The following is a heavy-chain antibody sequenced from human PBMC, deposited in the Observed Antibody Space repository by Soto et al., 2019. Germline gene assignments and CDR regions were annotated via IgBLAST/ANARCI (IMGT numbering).Heavy chain of an antibody. CDR2: IGYDGSNK. CDR1: GFTFSSYG. V-gene: IGHV3-33*01. J-gene: IGHJ6*02. D-gene: IGHD6-13*01. Sequence: QVQLVESGGGVVQPGRSLRLSCAASGFTFSSYGMHWVRQAPGKGLEWVAVIGYDGSNKYYADSVKGRFTISRDNSKNTLYLQMNSLRGEDTAVYYCARDHLWRSAGTWDYGMDVWGQGTTVTVSS. CDR3: ARDHLWRSAGTWDYGMDV.